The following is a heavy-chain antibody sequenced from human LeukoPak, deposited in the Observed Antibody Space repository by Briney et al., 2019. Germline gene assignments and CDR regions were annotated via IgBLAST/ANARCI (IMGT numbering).Heavy chain of an antibody. Sequence: PGGSLRLSCAASAFTFKTYSMNWVRRAPGKGLEWVSSISDTSTYIYYADSVRGRFTMSRDNAKNSLYLQMNSLRAEDTAVYYCARDPGREAAGTHDYWGQGTLVTVSS. V-gene: IGHV3-21*01. D-gene: IGHD6-13*01. J-gene: IGHJ4*02. CDR2: ISDTSTYI. CDR1: AFTFKTYS. CDR3: ARDPGREAAGTHDY.